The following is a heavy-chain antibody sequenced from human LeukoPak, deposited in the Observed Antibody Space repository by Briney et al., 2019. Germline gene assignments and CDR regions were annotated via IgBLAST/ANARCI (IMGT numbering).Heavy chain of an antibody. V-gene: IGHV3-7*01. D-gene: IGHD3-10*01. J-gene: IGHJ4*02. Sequence: GGSLRLSCAASGFTFSSYAMSWVRQAPGKGLEWVANIKQDGSEKYYVDSVKGRFTISRDNAKNSLYLQMNSLRAEDTAVYYRARTVLLWFGETYYFDYWGQGTLVTVSS. CDR1: GFTFSSYA. CDR3: ARTVLLWFGETYYFDY. CDR2: IKQDGSEK.